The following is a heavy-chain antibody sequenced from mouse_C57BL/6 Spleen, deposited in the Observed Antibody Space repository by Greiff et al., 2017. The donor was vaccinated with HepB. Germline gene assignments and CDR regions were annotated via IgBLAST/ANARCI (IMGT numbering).Heavy chain of an antibody. V-gene: IGHV1-64*01. CDR1: GYTFTSYW. CDR2: IHPNSGST. CDR3: ARGGHYYGSSHFDY. D-gene: IGHD1-1*01. J-gene: IGHJ2*01. Sequence: VQLQQPGAELVKPGASVKLSCKASGYTFTSYWMHWVKQRPGQGLEWIGMIHPNSGSTNYNEKFKSKATLTVDKSSSTAYMQLSSLTSEDSAVYYCARGGHYYGSSHFDYWGQGTTLTVSS.